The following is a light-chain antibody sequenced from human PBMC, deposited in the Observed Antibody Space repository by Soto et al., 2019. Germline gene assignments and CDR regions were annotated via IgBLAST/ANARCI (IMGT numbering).Light chain of an antibody. Sequence: QSVLTQSPSASGTPGQRVTISCSGSSSNIGNNTINWYQQLPGTAPKLLVYSNNQRPSGVPDRFSGSKSGTSASLAISGLQSEDEADYYCAAWDDSLNGLFGTGTKVTLL. V-gene: IGLV1-44*01. CDR2: SNN. CDR1: SSNIGNNT. J-gene: IGLJ1*01. CDR3: AAWDDSLNGL.